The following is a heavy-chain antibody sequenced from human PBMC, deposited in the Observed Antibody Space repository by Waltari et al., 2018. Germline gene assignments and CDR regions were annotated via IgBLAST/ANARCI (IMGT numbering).Heavy chain of an antibody. CDR1: GGSFSGYY. J-gene: IGHJ5*02. CDR2: INHSGST. CDR3: ARVTAITMVRGVPRAGFDP. D-gene: IGHD3-10*01. Sequence: QVQLQQWGAGLLKPSETLSLTCAVYGGSFSGYYWSWIRQPPGKGLEWIGEINHSGSTNYNPSLKGRVTISVDTSKNQCSLKLSSVTAADTAVYYCARVTAITMVRGVPRAGFDPWGQGTLVTVSS. V-gene: IGHV4-34*01.